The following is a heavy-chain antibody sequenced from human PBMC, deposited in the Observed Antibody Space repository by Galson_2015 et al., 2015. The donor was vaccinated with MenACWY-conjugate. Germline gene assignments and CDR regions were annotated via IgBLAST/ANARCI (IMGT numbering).Heavy chain of an antibody. J-gene: IGHJ4*02. Sequence: ETLSLTCTVSGGSISSSSYYWGWIRQPPGKGLEWIGSIYYSGSTNYNPSLKSLITISVDTSKNQFSQKLSSVTAADTAVYYCARVVVVAGYFDYWGQGTLVTVSS. CDR1: GGSISSSSYY. CDR3: ARVVVVAGYFDY. D-gene: IGHD2-15*01. CDR2: IYYSGST. V-gene: IGHV4-39*07.